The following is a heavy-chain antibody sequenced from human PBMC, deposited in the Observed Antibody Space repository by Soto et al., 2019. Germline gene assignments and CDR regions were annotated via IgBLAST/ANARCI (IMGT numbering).Heavy chain of an antibody. CDR2: ISGSGGST. CDR1: GFTFSSYA. V-gene: IGHV3-23*01. CDR3: AKENGYGSSWFEFDQ. Sequence: GGSLRLSCAASGFTFSSYAMSWVRQAPGKGLEWVSAISGSGGSTYYADSVKGRFTISRDNSKNTLYLQMNSLRAEDTAVYYCAKENGYGSSWFEFDQWGQGTLVRVTS. D-gene: IGHD6-13*01. J-gene: IGHJ4*02.